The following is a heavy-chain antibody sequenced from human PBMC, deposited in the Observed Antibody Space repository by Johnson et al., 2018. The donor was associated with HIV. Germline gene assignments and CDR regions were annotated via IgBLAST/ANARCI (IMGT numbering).Heavy chain of an antibody. CDR2: ISGSGGST. CDR3: AKDVEYCTGGVCPYDAFDI. J-gene: IGHJ3*02. V-gene: IGHV3-23*04. Sequence: VQLVESGGGLVQRGGSLGLCCAASGFTFSTYALSWVRQAPGKGLEWVSAISGSGGSTYYADSVKGRFTISRDNSKNTVYLPMNSLRAEDKAVYYCAKDVEYCTGGVCPYDAFDIWGQGTMVTVSS. D-gene: IGHD2-8*02. CDR1: GFTFSTYA.